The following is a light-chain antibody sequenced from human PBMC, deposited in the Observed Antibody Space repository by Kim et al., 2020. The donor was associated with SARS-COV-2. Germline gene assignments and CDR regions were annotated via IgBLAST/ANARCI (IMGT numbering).Light chain of an antibody. CDR3: QKYNTAPWT. CDR2: AAS. CDR1: RGIHNY. V-gene: IGKV1-27*01. Sequence: GDRVTITCRASRGIHNYLAWYQQKPGKVPKLLIYAASTLHSGVPSRFSGSGSGTGFTLIISSLQPEDVATYYCQKYNTAPWTFG. J-gene: IGKJ1*01.